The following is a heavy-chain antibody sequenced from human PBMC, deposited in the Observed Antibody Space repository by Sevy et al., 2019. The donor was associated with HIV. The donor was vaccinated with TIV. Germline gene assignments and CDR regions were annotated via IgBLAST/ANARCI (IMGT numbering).Heavy chain of an antibody. J-gene: IGHJ5*02. V-gene: IGHV3-74*01. CDR1: GFTFSSYW. CDR3: ARDRSGSYHVSDNWFDP. CDR2: IKSDGSST. D-gene: IGHD1-26*01. Sequence: GGYLRLSCAASGFTFSSYWMHWVRQVPGKGLVWVSRIKSDGSSTSYADSVKGRFTISRDNAKNTLYLKMNSLRAEDTAVYYCARDRSGSYHVSDNWFDPWGQGNLVTVSS.